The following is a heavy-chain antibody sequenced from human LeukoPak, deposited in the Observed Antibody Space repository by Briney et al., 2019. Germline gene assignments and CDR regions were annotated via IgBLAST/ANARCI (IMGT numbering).Heavy chain of an antibody. V-gene: IGHV3-21*01. D-gene: IGHD3-10*01. Sequence: GGSLSLPCVASGLTFSNYSINCARRAPGKWLEWVSSINPTSTSIYYADAVRGRFTISRDNAKSSLYLQMDSLRAEDTAVYYCVRLRRNSDRSYYYYYYDHWGQGILVTVSS. CDR3: VRLRRNSDRSYYYYYYDH. CDR2: INPTSTSI. CDR1: GLTFSNYS. J-gene: IGHJ5*02.